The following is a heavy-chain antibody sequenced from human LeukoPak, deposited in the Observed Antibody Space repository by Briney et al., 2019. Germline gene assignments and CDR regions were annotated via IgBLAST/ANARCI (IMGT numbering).Heavy chain of an antibody. V-gene: IGHV1-2*02. Sequence: ASVKVSCKASGYSFTGYYIHWVRQAPGQGLEWMGWINPNSGGTNYAQKFQGRVTMTRDTSISTAYMELSRLRSDDTAVYYCARSLAAAAPWWFDPWGQGTLVTVSS. CDR2: INPNSGGT. CDR1: GYSFTGYY. CDR3: ARSLAAAAPWWFDP. J-gene: IGHJ5*02. D-gene: IGHD6-13*01.